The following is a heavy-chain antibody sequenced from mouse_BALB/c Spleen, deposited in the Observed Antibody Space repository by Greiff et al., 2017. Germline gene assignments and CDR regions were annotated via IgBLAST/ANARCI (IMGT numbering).Heavy chain of an antibody. CDR3: APTGPFAY. CDR2: IDPENGNT. D-gene: IGHD4-1*02. Sequence: VHVKQSGPELVKPGASVKMSCKASGYTFTSYVMHWVKQRPEQGLEWIGWIDPENGNTIYDPKFQGKASITADTSSNTAYLQLSSLTSEDTAVYYCAPTGPFAYWGQGTLVTVSA. V-gene: IGHV14-1*02. J-gene: IGHJ3*01. CDR1: GYTFTSYV.